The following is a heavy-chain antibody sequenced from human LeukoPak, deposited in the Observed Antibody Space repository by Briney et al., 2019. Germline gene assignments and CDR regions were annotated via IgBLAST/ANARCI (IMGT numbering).Heavy chain of an antibody. CDR1: GGSISSYY. CDR2: IYYSGST. J-gene: IGHJ3*02. V-gene: IGHV4-59*01. D-gene: IGHD3-22*01. Sequence: SETLSLTCTVSGGSISSYYWSWIRQPPGKGLEWIGYIYYSGSTNYNPSLKSRVTISVDTSKNQFSLKLSSVTAADTAVYYCAGEGPPPYYYDSGEAFDIWGQGTMVTVSS. CDR3: AGEGPPPYYYDSGEAFDI.